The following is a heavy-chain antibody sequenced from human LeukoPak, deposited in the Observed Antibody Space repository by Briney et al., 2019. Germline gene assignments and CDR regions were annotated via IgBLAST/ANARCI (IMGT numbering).Heavy chain of an antibody. CDR1: GASVSGFY. J-gene: IGHJ4*02. Sequence: SETPSLTCAVSGASVSGFYWDWIRQSPGKGLEWIGYIFKSESINYNPSFKRRVTISVDTSKNQFSLKLKPMTAADTAVYFCARAGLFDSSGFSQIDNWGQGTLVTVSS. CDR2: IFKSESI. V-gene: IGHV4-59*02. CDR3: ARAGLFDSSGFSQIDN. D-gene: IGHD3-22*01.